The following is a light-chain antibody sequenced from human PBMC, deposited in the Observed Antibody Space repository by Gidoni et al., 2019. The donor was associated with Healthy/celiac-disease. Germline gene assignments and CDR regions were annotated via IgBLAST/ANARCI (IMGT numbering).Light chain of an antibody. J-gene: IGKJ2*01. CDR2: DAS. V-gene: IGKV1-5*01. CDR3: QQYNSYSPYT. CDR1: QSISSW. Sequence: DIQMTQSHSTLSASVGDRVTITCRASQSISSWLAWYQQKPGKAPKLLIYDASSLKSGVPSRFSGSGSGTEFTLTISSLQPDDFATYYCQQYNSYSPYTFGQGTKLEIK.